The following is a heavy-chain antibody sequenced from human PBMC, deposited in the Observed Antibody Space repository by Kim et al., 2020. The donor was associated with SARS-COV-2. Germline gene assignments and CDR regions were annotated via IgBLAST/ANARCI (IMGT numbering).Heavy chain of an antibody. J-gene: IGHJ6*02. CDR2: ISWNSGSI. V-gene: IGHV3-9*01. CDR1: GFTFDDYA. CDR3: AKDLVAPKYGSGSYYYYGMDV. Sequence: GGSLRLSCAASGFTFDDYAMHWVRQAPGKGLEWVSGISWNSGSIGYADSVKGRFTISRDNAKNSLYLQMNSLRAEDTALYYCAKDLVAPKYGSGSYYYYGMDVWGQGTTVTVSS. D-gene: IGHD3-10*01.